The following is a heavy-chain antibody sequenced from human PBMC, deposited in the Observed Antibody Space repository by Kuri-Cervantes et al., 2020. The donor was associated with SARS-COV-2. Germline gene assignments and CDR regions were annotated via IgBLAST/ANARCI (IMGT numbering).Heavy chain of an antibody. J-gene: IGHJ4*02. V-gene: IGHV4-59*11. CDR1: GGSISSHY. CDR3: ARERADTLRFDY. D-gene: IGHD6-19*01. Sequence: GSLRLSCTISGGSISSHYWSWIRQPPGKGLEWIGYIYYSGSTNYNPSLKSRVTISVDTSKNQFSLKLSSVTAADTAVYYCARERADTLRFDYWGQGTLVTVSS. CDR2: IYYSGST.